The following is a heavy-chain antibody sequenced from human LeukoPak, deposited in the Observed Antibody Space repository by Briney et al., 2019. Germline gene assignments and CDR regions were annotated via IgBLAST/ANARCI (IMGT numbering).Heavy chain of an antibody. D-gene: IGHD5-12*01. CDR1: DGSIISSGGYY. Sequence: SETLSLTCTVSDGSIISSGGYYWSWIRQHPGKGLEWIGYIYSSGSTYYNPSLKSRVTISVDTSKNQFSLKLSSVTAADTAVYYCARVSVDIVATINYWGQGTLVTVSS. J-gene: IGHJ4*02. CDR2: IYSSGST. V-gene: IGHV4-31*03. CDR3: ARVSVDIVATINY.